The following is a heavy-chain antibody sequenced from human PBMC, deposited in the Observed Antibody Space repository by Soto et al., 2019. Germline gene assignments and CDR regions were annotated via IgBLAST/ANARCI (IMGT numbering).Heavy chain of an antibody. J-gene: IGHJ4*02. CDR1: GYSFTTYW. CDR3: ARNIGIVEPSAHDY. Sequence: GESLKISCKGSGYSFTTYWIGWVRQTPGKGLEWMGIIYPGDSDTKYSPSLQGQVTISADKSISTAYLQWNSLKASDTAMYYCARNIGIVEPSAHDYWGQGTLVTVSS. CDR2: IYPGDSDT. D-gene: IGHD2-2*01. V-gene: IGHV5-51*01.